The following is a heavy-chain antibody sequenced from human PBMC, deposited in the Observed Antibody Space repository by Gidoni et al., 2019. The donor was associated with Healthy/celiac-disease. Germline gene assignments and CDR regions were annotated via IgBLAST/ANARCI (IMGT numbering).Heavy chain of an antibody. CDR3: ARGRSEYSSSWASL. D-gene: IGHD6-13*01. Sequence: QVQLVESGGGVVQPGRSLRLSCAASGFTFSSYAMHWVRQAPGKGLEWVAVISYDGSNKYYADSVKGRFTISRDNSKNTLYLQMNSLRAEDTAVYYCARGRSEYSSSWASLWGQGTLVTVSS. J-gene: IGHJ4*02. CDR2: ISYDGSNK. CDR1: GFTFSSYA. V-gene: IGHV3-30-3*01.